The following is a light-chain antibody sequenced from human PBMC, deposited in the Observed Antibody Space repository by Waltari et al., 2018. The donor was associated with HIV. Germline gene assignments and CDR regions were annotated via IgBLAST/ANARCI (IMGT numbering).Light chain of an antibody. CDR2: ATS. Sequence: DIQLTQSPKSVSASVGERVTITCRASQGISGRLGWYQQKPGKAPKFLIDATSSLQSGVPSRFSGGGSGTDFTLTISRLQPEDVATYHCHQASSFPFTFGPGTKVDVK. CDR1: QGISGR. V-gene: IGKV1-12*01. J-gene: IGKJ3*01. CDR3: HQASSFPFT.